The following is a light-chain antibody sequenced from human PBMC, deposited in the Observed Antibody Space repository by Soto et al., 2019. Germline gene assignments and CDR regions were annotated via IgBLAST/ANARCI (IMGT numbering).Light chain of an antibody. CDR2: DAS. Sequence: DIQMTQSPSILSASVGDRFTITCRSSQTITNWLAWYQQKPGKAPRLLIYDASSLESWVPSRFSGSGSGTEFTLTISSLQSEDFATYYCQQSYSSPPTFGQGTKVDI. CDR3: QQSYSSPPT. V-gene: IGKV1-5*01. J-gene: IGKJ1*01. CDR1: QTITNW.